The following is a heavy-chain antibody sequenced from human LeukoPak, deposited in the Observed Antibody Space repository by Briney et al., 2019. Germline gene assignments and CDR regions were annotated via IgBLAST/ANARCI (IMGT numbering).Heavy chain of an antibody. J-gene: IGHJ6*03. Sequence: GGSLRLSCAASGFTFSSYSMNWVRQAPGKGLEWVSSISSSSSYIYYADSVKGRFTISRDNAKNSLYLQMNSLRAEDTAVYYCARGEASSAAYYYYYYYMDVWGKGTTVTVSS. D-gene: IGHD3-10*01. CDR3: ARGEASSAAYYYYYYYMDV. CDR1: GFTFSSYS. V-gene: IGHV3-21*04. CDR2: ISSSSSYI.